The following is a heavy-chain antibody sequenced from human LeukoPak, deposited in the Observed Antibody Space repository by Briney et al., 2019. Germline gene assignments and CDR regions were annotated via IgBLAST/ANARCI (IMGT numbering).Heavy chain of an antibody. D-gene: IGHD3-16*02. J-gene: IGHJ4*02. CDR2: IRYDGSSK. V-gene: IGHV3-30*02. CDR3: ARADTVRLGELSHFDY. Sequence: GGSLRLSCAASGFTFSTYGMHWVRQAPGKGLEWVAFIRYDGSSKYHADSVKGRFTISRDNAKKTLYLEMNSLRSDDTAVYYCARADTVRLGELSHFDYWGQGTLVTVSS. CDR1: GFTFSTYG.